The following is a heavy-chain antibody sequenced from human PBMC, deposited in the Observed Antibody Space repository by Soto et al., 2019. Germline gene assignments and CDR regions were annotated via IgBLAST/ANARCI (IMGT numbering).Heavy chain of an antibody. CDR2: ISSSGETI. Sequence: GGSLRLSCAASGFTFSDYYMSWIRQAPGKGLEWVSYISSSGETIYYADSVKGRFTISRDNAKNSLYLQMDSLRGEDTAVYYCARDSRYSYGVGGFFDPWGQGTVVTAPQ. J-gene: IGHJ5*02. CDR1: GFTFSDYY. CDR3: ARDSRYSYGVGGFFDP. D-gene: IGHD5-18*01. V-gene: IGHV3-11*01.